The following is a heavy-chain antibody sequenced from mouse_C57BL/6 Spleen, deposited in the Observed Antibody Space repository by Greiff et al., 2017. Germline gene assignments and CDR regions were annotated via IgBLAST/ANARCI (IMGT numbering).Heavy chain of an antibody. CDR1: GYAFSSYW. CDR3: ARKSNSHFDD. CDR2: IYPGDGDT. V-gene: IGHV1-80*01. Sequence: QVQLKESGAELVKPGASVKISCKASGYAFSSYWMNWVKQRPGKGLEWIGQIYPGDGDTNYNGKFKGKATLTADKSSSTAYMQLSSLTSEDSAVYFCARKSNSHFDDWGKGTTLTVSS. J-gene: IGHJ2*01. D-gene: IGHD2-5*01.